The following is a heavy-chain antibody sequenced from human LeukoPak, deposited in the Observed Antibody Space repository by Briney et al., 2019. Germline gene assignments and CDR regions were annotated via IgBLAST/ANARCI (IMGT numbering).Heavy chain of an antibody. Sequence: GSSVKVSCKASGYTFTGYYMHWVRQAPGQGLEWMGWINPNSGGTNYAQKFQGRVTMTRDTSISTAYMELSRLRSDDTAVYYCARGPLVLAAFFDYWGQGTLVTVSS. CDR2: INPNSGGT. V-gene: IGHV1-2*02. D-gene: IGHD2-15*01. CDR3: ARGPLVLAAFFDY. CDR1: GYTFTGYY. J-gene: IGHJ4*02.